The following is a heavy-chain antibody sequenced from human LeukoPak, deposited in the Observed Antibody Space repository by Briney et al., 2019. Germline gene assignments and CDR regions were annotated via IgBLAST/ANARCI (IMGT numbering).Heavy chain of an antibody. CDR1: GFTFSSYW. Sequence: GGSLRLSCAASGFTFSSYWMSWVRQAPGEGLEWVANIKQDGSEKYYVDSVKGRFTISRDNAKNSLYLQMNSLRAEDTAVYYCARGGSYEALDYWGQGTLVTVSS. CDR2: IKQDGSEK. J-gene: IGHJ4*02. CDR3: ARGGSYEALDY. V-gene: IGHV3-7*01. D-gene: IGHD1-26*01.